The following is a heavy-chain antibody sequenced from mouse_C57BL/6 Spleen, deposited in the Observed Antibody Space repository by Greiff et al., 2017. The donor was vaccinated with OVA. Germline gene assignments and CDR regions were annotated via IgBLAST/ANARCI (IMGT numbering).Heavy chain of an antibody. D-gene: IGHD1-1*01. CDR3: ARGGSSYPAWFAY. CDR1: GYSITSGYD. CDR2: ISYSGST. J-gene: IGHJ3*01. Sequence: EVQRVESGPGMVKPSQSLSLTCTVTGYSITSGYDWHWIRHFPGNKLEWMGYISYSGSTNYNPSLKSRISITHDTSKNHFFLKLNSVTTEDTATYYCARGGSSYPAWFAYWGQGTLVTVSA. V-gene: IGHV3-1*01.